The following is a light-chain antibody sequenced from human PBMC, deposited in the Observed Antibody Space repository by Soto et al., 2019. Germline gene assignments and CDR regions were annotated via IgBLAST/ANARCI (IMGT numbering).Light chain of an antibody. V-gene: IGLV2-14*01. CDR1: SSDVGGYNY. CDR2: DVS. Sequence: QSALTQPASVSGSPGQSITISCTGTSSDVGGYNYVSWCQQHPGKAPKLMIYDVSNRPSGVSNRFSGSKSGNTASLTISGLQAEDEADYYCSSYTSSSPLVFGGGTKLTVL. J-gene: IGLJ2*01. CDR3: SSYTSSSPLV.